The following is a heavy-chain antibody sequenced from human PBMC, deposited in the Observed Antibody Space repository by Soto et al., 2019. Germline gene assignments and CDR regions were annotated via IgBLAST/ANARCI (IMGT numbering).Heavy chain of an antibody. V-gene: IGHV4-4*02. D-gene: IGHD3-10*01. CDR3: ARVKASGVNFDY. CDR2: IYHSGST. J-gene: IGHJ4*02. CDR1: GGSISSSNW. Sequence: QVQLQESGPGLVKPSGTLSLTCAVSGGSISSSNWWSWVRQPPGKGLEWIGEIYHSGSTNYNPSLESRVTISVDTSKNQFSLKLSAVTAADTAVYYCARVKASGVNFDYWGQGTLVTVSS.